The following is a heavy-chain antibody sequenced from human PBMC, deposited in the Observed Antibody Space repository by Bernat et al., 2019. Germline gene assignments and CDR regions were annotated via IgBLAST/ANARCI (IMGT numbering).Heavy chain of an antibody. V-gene: IGHV3-33*06. CDR2: IWYDGSNK. D-gene: IGHD4-17*01. CDR3: AKDQGDYGDYFFDY. Sequence: QVQLVESGGGVVQPGRSLRLSCAASRFTFSSYGMHWVRQAPGKGLEWVAVIWYDGSNKYYADSVKGRFTISRDNSKNTLYLQMNSLRAEDTAVYYCAKDQGDYGDYFFDYWGQGTLVTVSS. J-gene: IGHJ4*02. CDR1: RFTFSSYG.